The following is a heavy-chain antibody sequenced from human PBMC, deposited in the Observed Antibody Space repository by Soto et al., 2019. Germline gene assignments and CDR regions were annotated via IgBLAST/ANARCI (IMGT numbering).Heavy chain of an antibody. D-gene: IGHD3-9*01. CDR1: GYTFTSYY. CDR3: FIRYFDPHAFDY. Sequence: ASVNVSCKASGYTFTSYYMHWVRQAPGQGLEWMGIINPSGGSTSYAQKFQGRVTMTRDTSTSTVYMELSSLRSEDTAVYYCFIRYFDPHAFDYWGQGTLVTVSS. J-gene: IGHJ4*02. CDR2: INPSGGST. V-gene: IGHV1-46*01.